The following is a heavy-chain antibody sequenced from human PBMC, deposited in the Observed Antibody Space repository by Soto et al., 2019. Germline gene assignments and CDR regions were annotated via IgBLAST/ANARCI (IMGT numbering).Heavy chain of an antibody. D-gene: IGHD4-4*01. J-gene: IGHJ6*02. V-gene: IGHV3-53*01. CDR1: GFTVSSNY. CDR3: AREVGRNSIGAIDV. CDR2: IYSGGST. Sequence: PGGSVRLACAASGFTVSSNYMSWVRQAPGRGLEWVSVIYSGGSTYYADSVKGRFTISRDNSKNTLYLQMNSLRAEDTAVYYCAREVGRNSIGAIDVCRQVSTVTGSS.